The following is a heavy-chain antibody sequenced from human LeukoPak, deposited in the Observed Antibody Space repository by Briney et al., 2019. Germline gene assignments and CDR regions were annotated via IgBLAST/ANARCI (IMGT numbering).Heavy chain of an antibody. J-gene: IGHJ4*02. CDR3: AKDPGWGNNDY. CDR1: GFTFSSYG. CDR2: IQYDGSNK. V-gene: IGHV3-30*02. Sequence: GGSLRLSCAASGFTFSSYGMHWVRQAPGKGLEWVAFIQYDGSNKYYADSVKGRFTISRDNSKNTLYLQMNSLRAEDTAVYYCAKDPGWGNNDYWGQGTLVTVSS. D-gene: IGHD7-27*01.